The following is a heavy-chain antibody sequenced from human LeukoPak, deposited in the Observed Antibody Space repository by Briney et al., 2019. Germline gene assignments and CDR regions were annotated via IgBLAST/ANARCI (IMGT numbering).Heavy chain of an antibody. CDR3: ARHSAYSSGWFWYFDY. CDR1: GGSFSGYY. CDR2: INHSGST. Sequence: PSETLSLXCAVYGGSFSGYYWSWIRQPPGKGLEWIGEINHSGSTNYNPSLKSRVTISVDTSKNQFSLKLSSVTAADTAVYYCARHSAYSSGWFWYFDYWGQGTLVTVSS. V-gene: IGHV4-34*01. D-gene: IGHD6-19*01. J-gene: IGHJ4*02.